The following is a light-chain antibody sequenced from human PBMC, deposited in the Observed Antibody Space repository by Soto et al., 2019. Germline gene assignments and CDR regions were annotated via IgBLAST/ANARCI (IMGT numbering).Light chain of an antibody. Sequence: EVVLTQSPATMSLYPGEGATLSCRASQSVSTYLAWYQQKPGQAPRLLIFEASKRATGIPDRISGSGSGTDFTLTISSLEPEDFAVYYCQQYTNWPPITFGQGSRLEIK. CDR2: EAS. CDR1: QSVSTY. J-gene: IGKJ5*01. CDR3: QQYTNWPPIT. V-gene: IGKV3-11*01.